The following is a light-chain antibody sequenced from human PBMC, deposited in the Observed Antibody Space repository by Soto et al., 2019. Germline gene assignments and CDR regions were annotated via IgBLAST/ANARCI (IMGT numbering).Light chain of an antibody. Sequence: EIVMTQSPATLSVPPGERATLSCRASQSVSSNLAWYQQKPGQAPRLLIYGASTRATGIPARFSGSGSGTEFTLTISSLQSEDFAVYYCQQYNNWPLYTFGQGTKVDIK. V-gene: IGKV3-15*01. J-gene: IGKJ2*01. CDR1: QSVSSN. CDR2: GAS. CDR3: QQYNNWPLYT.